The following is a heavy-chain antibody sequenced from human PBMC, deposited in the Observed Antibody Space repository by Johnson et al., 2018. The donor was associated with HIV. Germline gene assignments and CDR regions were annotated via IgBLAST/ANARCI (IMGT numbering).Heavy chain of an antibody. J-gene: IGHJ3*02. V-gene: IGHV3-20*04. D-gene: IGHD3-22*01. CDR3: ARDVRDYYESSGYPYLDAFDI. Sequence: VQLVESGGGVVLPGGSLRLSCAASGFTFDDYGMSWVRQAPGKGLEWVYGINWNGGSTGYADYVKGRFTISRETAKNSLDLQMNSLRAEDTALYYCARDVRDYYESSGYPYLDAFDIWGQGTIVTVSS. CDR1: GFTFDDYG. CDR2: INWNGGST.